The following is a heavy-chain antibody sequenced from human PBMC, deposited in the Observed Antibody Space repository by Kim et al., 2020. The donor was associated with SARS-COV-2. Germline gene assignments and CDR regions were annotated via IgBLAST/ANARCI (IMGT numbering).Heavy chain of an antibody. CDR1: GYTFTNYA. J-gene: IGHJ4*02. CDR2: INAGNANI. CDR3: ARDLLHSGYDY. V-gene: IGHV1-3*01. Sequence: ASVKVSCKASGYTFTNYAIQWVRQAPGQGLEWMGWINAGNANIKYSQKFRGRATLTRDTSASTAYMELSALTSEDTAVYYCARDLLHSGYDYWGQGTLVTVSS. D-gene: IGHD5-12*01.